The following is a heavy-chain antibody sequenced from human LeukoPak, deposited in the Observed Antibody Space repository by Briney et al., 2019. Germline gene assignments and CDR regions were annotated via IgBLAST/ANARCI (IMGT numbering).Heavy chain of an antibody. CDR1: GGSISSSSCY. D-gene: IGHD5-24*01. J-gene: IGHJ4*02. CDR2: IYYSGST. CDR3: ARSRDGFEYYFDY. Sequence: SETLSLTCTVSGGSISSSSCYWGWIRQPPGKGLEGIGSIYYSGSTSYNPSLKSRVTISVDTSKNQFSLKLSSVTAADTAVYYCARSRDGFEYYFDYWGQGTLVTVSS. V-gene: IGHV4-39*01.